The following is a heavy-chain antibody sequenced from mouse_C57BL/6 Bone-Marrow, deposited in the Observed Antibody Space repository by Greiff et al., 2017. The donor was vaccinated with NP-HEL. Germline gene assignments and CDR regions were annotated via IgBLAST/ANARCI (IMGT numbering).Heavy chain of an antibody. CDR2: ISSGGDYI. CDR3: TRAGWYFDV. Sequence: EVKLVESGEGLVKPGGSLKLSCAASGFTFSSYAMSWVRQTPEKRLEWVAYISSGGDYIYYADNVMGRFTISRDNARNTLYLQMSSLKSEDTAMYYCTRAGWYFDVWGTGTTVTVSS. CDR1: GFTFSSYA. J-gene: IGHJ1*03. V-gene: IGHV5-9-1*02.